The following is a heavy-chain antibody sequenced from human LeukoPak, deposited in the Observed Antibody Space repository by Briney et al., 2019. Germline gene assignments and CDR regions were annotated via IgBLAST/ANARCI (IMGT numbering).Heavy chain of an antibody. V-gene: IGHV3-21*01. CDR3: ARDRRHVAYYMDV. Sequence: GGSLRLSCAASGFTFSSYSMNWVRQAPGKGLEWVSSISSSSSYIYYADSVKGRFTISRDNAKNSLYLQMNSLRAEDTAVYYCARDRRHVAYYMDVWGKGTTVTVSS. J-gene: IGHJ6*03. CDR2: ISSSSSYI. CDR1: GFTFSSYS. D-gene: IGHD1-1*01.